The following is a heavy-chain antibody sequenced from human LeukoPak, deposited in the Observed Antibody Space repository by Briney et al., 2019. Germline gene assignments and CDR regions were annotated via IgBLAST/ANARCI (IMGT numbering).Heavy chain of an antibody. Sequence: SETLSLTCAVYGGSFSGYYWSWIRQPPGKGLEWIGEINHSGSTNYNPSLKSRVTISVDTSKNQFSLKLSSVTAADTAVYYCARGRGAGSAMVRGVNSHNWFDPWGQGTLVTVSS. CDR1: GGSFSGYY. V-gene: IGHV4-34*01. CDR2: INHSGST. D-gene: IGHD3-10*01. CDR3: ARGRGAGSAMVRGVNSHNWFDP. J-gene: IGHJ5*02.